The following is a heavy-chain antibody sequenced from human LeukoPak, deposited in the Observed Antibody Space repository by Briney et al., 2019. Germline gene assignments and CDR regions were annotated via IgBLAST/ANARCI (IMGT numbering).Heavy chain of an antibody. CDR2: IYYSGST. D-gene: IGHD2-2*01. Sequence: SETLSLTCTVSGGSISSYYWSWIRQPPGKGLEWIGYIYYSGSTNYNPSLKSRVTISVDTSKNQFSLKLSFVTAADTAVYYCARTFGVVVGNAFDIWGQGTMVTVSS. CDR1: GGSISSYY. J-gene: IGHJ3*02. V-gene: IGHV4-59*01. CDR3: ARTFGVVVGNAFDI.